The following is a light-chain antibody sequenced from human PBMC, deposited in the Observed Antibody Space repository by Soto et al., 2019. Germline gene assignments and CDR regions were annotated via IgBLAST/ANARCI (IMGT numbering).Light chain of an antibody. V-gene: IGKV3D-20*02. J-gene: IGKJ5*01. CDR1: QSVSSSY. CDR2: GAS. CDR3: QQRSNWPIT. Sequence: ETVLTQSPSTLSLSPGERATLSCRASQSVSSSYLAWYQQKPGQAPRLLIYGASSRATGIPDRFSGSRSGTDFTLTIISLEPEDFAVYYCQQRSNWPITFGQGTRLEI.